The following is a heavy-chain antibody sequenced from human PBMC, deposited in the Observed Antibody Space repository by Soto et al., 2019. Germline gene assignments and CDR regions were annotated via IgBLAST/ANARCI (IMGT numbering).Heavy chain of an antibody. CDR1: GGSVDSVNHY. Sequence: SETLSLTCSVSGGSVDSVNHYWSWIRQPPGKGLEWIVYIYNGGHTFYNPSLKSRVKILVDKSRNQFSLRLSSVTAADTAVYFCATSEYSSLSINWFDPWGQGALVTVSS. J-gene: IGHJ5*02. V-gene: IGHV4-30-4*01. D-gene: IGHD6-6*01. CDR3: ATSEYSSLSINWFDP. CDR2: IYNGGHT.